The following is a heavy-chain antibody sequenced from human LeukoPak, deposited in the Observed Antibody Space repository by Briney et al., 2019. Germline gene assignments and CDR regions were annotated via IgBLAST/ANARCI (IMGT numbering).Heavy chain of an antibody. D-gene: IGHD3-16*01. J-gene: IGHJ4*02. Sequence: GGSLRLSCAASGFTFSSYSMNWVRQAPGKGLEWVSSISSSSSYIYYADSVKGRFTISRDNAKNSLYLQMNSLRAEDTAVYYCASGDDYDLGPDYWGQGTLVTVSS. CDR3: ASGDDYDLGPDY. CDR1: GFTFSSYS. V-gene: IGHV3-21*01. CDR2: ISSSSSYI.